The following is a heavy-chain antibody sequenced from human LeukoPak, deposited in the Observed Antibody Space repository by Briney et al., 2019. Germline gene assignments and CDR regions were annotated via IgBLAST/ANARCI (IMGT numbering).Heavy chain of an antibody. D-gene: IGHD2-2*01. Sequence: GGSLRLSCAASGFTFSSYAMSWVRQAPGKGLEWVSAISGSGGSTYYADSVKGRFTISRDNSKNTLYLQMNSLRAEDTAVYYCAKSDVVVPAARRVWRAFDIWGQGTMVTVSS. V-gene: IGHV3-23*01. J-gene: IGHJ3*02. CDR3: AKSDVVVPAARRVWRAFDI. CDR1: GFTFSSYA. CDR2: ISGSGGST.